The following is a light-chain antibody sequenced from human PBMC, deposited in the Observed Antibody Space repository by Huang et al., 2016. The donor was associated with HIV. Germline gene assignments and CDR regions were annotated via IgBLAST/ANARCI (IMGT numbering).Light chain of an antibody. J-gene: IGKJ2*01. CDR2: GAS. V-gene: IGKV3-15*01. Sequence: EILMTQSPATVSVSPGEGATLSCRASQSVSSKVAWYQHRSGQAPRLLIHGASTRANGIPARFSGSGSGTEFTLTISSLQSDDCAVYYCQQYNDWPRTFGQGTKLEIK. CDR1: QSVSSK. CDR3: QQYNDWPRT.